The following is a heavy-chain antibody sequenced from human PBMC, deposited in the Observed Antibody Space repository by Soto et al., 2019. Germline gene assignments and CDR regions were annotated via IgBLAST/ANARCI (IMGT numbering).Heavy chain of an antibody. D-gene: IGHD3-22*01. CDR2: INPNSGGT. J-gene: IGHJ5*02. CDR3: ASQYYYDRRHWFDP. V-gene: IGHV1-2*02. CDR1: GYTFTGYY. Sequence: ASVKVSCKASGYTFTGYYMHWVRQAPGQGLEWMGWINPNSGGTNYAQKFQGRVTMTRDTSISTAYMELSGLRTDDTAVYYCASQYYYDRRHWFDPWGQGTLVTVSS.